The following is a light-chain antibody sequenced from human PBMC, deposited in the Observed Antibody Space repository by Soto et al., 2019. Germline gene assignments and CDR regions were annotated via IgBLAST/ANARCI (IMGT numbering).Light chain of an antibody. V-gene: IGKV1-33*01. J-gene: IGKJ4*01. CDR1: QDINNY. CDR3: QHYDNLRLT. Sequence: DIQMTQSPSSLSASVGDRVTITCQASQDINNYLNWYQQKPGKAPKLLIYDASNLETGVPSTFSGSGSGTDFTSTISSLQAEDIATYYCQHYDNLRLTFGGGTKVEIK. CDR2: DAS.